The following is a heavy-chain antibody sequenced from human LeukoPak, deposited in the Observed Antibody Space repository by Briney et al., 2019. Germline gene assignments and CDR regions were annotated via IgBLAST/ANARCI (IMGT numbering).Heavy chain of an antibody. J-gene: IGHJ6*02. CDR3: ARDPPYCSSTSCYSPYGMDV. D-gene: IGHD2-2*01. V-gene: IGHV4-4*07. CDR1: GGSISSYY. CDR2: IYTSGST. Sequence: SETLSLTCTVSGGSISSYYWSWIRQPAGKGLEWIGRIYTSGSTNYNPSLKSRVTMSVDTSKNQFSLKLSSVTAADTAVYYCARDPPYCSSTSCYSPYGMDVWGQRTTVTLSS.